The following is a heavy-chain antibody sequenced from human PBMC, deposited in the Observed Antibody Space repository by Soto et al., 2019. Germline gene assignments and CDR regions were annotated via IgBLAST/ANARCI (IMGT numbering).Heavy chain of an antibody. J-gene: IGHJ3*02. D-gene: IGHD3-9*01. CDR3: ASTSVRYVDWDPHDAFDI. CDR2: IYYSGST. Sequence: SETLSLTCTVSGGSISSSSYYWGWIRQPPGKGLEWIGSIYYSGSTYYNPSLKSRVTISVDTSKNQFSLKLSPVTAADTAVYYCASTSVRYVDWDPHDAFDIWGQGTMVTVSS. V-gene: IGHV4-39*01. CDR1: GGSISSSSYY.